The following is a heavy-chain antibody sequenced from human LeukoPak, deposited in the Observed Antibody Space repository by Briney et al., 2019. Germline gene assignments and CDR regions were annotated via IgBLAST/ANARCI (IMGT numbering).Heavy chain of an antibody. J-gene: IGHJ4*02. D-gene: IGHD2-2*01. CDR3: ARGRVVPAAYSPFFDY. CDR1: GFTFSNYA. V-gene: IGHV3-23*01. Sequence: GGSLRLSCAASGFTFSNYAMNWVRQAPEKGLEWVSTIHGGGDVTYYADSVKGRFTISRDNSRNTLYLQMNSLRAEDTAVYYCARGRVVPAAYSPFFDYWGQGTLVTVSS. CDR2: IHGGGDVT.